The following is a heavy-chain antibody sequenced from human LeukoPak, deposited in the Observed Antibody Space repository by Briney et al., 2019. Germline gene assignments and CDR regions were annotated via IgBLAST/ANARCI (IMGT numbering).Heavy chain of an antibody. CDR3: ARALNYGSGSCWYNWFDP. Sequence: SETLSLTCTVPGGSISSYYWSWIRQPPGKGLEWIGYIYYSGSTNYNPSLKSRVTISVDTSKNQFSLKLSSVTAADTAVYYCARALNYGSGSCWYNWFDPWGQGTLVTVSS. CDR2: IYYSGST. V-gene: IGHV4-59*01. CDR1: GGSISSYY. J-gene: IGHJ5*02. D-gene: IGHD3-10*01.